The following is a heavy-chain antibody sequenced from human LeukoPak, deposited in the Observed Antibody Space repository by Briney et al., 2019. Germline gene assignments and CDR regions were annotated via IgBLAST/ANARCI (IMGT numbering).Heavy chain of an antibody. V-gene: IGHV3-21*04. CDR2: IRSSSTYI. CDR1: GFTFSRHS. CDR3: AKGDGSGSYYEFDY. Sequence: GGSLRLSCAASGFTFSRHSMNWVRQAPGKGLEWVSSIRSSSTYIFYADSVKGRFTISRDNAKNSLYLQMNSLRAEDTALYYCAKGDGSGSYYEFDYWGQGTLVTVSS. D-gene: IGHD3-10*01. J-gene: IGHJ4*02.